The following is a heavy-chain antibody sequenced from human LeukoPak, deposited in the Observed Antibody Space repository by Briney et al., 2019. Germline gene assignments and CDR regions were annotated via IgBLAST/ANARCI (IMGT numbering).Heavy chain of an antibody. J-gene: IGHJ4*02. D-gene: IGHD3-22*01. CDR2: ISWNSGNI. CDR3: AKDIGPLTYHYDTSAYSGAFDY. Sequence: GGSLRLSCAASGFSFPDYAMHWVRQAPRKGLEWVSGISWNSGNIGYADSVKGRFTISRDNAKNSLYLQMNSLRAEDTALYYCAKDIGPLTYHYDTSAYSGAFDYWGQGILVTVSS. V-gene: IGHV3-9*01. CDR1: GFSFPDYA.